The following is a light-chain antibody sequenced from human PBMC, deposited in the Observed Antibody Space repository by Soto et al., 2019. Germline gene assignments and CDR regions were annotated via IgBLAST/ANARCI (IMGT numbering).Light chain of an antibody. J-gene: IGLJ1*01. V-gene: IGLV2-8*01. CDR1: SSDVGGYNY. CDR2: EVN. Sequence: QSVLTQPPSASGSPGQSVAISCTGTSSDVGGYNYVSWYQQHPAKAPKLMIYEVNKRPSGVPDRFSGSKSGNTASLTVSGLQPEDEADYYCSSYAGSSNVFGTGTKVTV. CDR3: SSYAGSSNV.